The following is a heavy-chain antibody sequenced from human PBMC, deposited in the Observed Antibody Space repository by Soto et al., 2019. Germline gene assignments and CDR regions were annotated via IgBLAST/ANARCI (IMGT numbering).Heavy chain of an antibody. D-gene: IGHD5-12*01. V-gene: IGHV1-2*02. CDR3: ARDINGYDPDY. CDR1: GYTLTVYY. J-gene: IGHJ4*02. Sequence: ASVKVSCKASGYTLTVYYIHCVLQAPGQGLEWMGWINPDTGGTNYAQKFQGRVTMTRDTSVATAYMDLSRLTFDDTALYYCARDINGYDPDYWGQGTPVTVSS. CDR2: INPDTGGT.